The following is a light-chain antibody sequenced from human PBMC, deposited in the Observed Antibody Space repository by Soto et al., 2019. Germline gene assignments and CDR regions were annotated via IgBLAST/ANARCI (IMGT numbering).Light chain of an antibody. J-gene: IGKJ5*01. CDR1: QSVSSY. Sequence: EIVLTXSPATLSLSPGERATLSCRASQSVSSYLAWYQQKPGQAPRLLIYDASNRATGIPARFSGSGSGADFTLTISSLEPEDFAVYYCQQRSNWPPSITFGQGTRLEIK. CDR3: QQRSNWPPSIT. V-gene: IGKV3-11*01. CDR2: DAS.